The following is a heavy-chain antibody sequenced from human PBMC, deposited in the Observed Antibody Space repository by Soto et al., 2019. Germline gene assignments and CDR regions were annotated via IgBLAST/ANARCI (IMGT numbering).Heavy chain of an antibody. J-gene: IGHJ5*02. Sequence: VQLVESGGGLVEPGGSLRLSCEASGFMFSSYWMSWVRQAPGEGLEWVANIKQDGSEIHYLESVEGRFTIFRDNARRSLYLQMTRLRAEDTAVYFCASYSGSYFPVGHDRWGQGTLVVVSS. CDR1: GFMFSSYW. CDR2: IKQDGSEI. V-gene: IGHV3-7*01. CDR3: ASYSGSYFPVGHDR. D-gene: IGHD1-26*01.